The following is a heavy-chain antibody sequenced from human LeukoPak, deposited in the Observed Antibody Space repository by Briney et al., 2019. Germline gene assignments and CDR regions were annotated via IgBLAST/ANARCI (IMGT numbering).Heavy chain of an antibody. J-gene: IGHJ6*04. D-gene: IGHD2-2*01. CDR3: ASSCSSTSCYGRDV. Sequence: PGGSLRLSCAASGFTFDDYGMSWVRQAPGKGLEWVSGINWNGGSTGCADSVKGRFTISRDNAKNSLYLQMNSLRAEDTALYHCASSCSSTSCYGRDVWGKGTTVTVSS. CDR1: GFTFDDYG. V-gene: IGHV3-20*01. CDR2: INWNGGST.